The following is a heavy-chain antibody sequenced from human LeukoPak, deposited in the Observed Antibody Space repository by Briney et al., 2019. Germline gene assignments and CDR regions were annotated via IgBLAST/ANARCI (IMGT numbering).Heavy chain of an antibody. CDR3: ARVSDISVAAYFDY. CDR1: GFTFSSYA. Sequence: GGSLRLSCAASGFTFSSYAMHWVRQAPGKGLEWVGRTRNKADSYTTEYAASVKGRFTISRDNAKNSLYLQMNSLRAEDTALYYCARVSDISVAAYFDYWGQGTLVTVSS. D-gene: IGHD6-19*01. V-gene: IGHV3-72*01. CDR2: TRNKADSYTT. J-gene: IGHJ4*02.